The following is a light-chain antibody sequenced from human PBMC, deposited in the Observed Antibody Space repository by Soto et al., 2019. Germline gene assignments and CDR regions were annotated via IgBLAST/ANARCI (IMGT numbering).Light chain of an antibody. CDR3: QQYTEWPPWT. CDR2: GAS. Sequence: EIVLTQSPATLSVSLGDSATLSCRASQSVSLSLAWYQMRPGQPPRLLIYGASTRATGISTRFSGSGSGTEFTLTISSLQSEDFAIYYCQQYTEWPPWTFGQGTKVDIK. CDR1: QSVSLS. J-gene: IGKJ1*01. V-gene: IGKV3-15*01.